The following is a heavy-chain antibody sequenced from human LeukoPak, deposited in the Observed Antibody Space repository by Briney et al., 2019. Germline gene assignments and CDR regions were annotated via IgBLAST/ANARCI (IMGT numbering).Heavy chain of an antibody. CDR3: ATFRGHQLLSPPINWFDP. Sequence: ASVKVSCKASGGTFSSYAISWVRQAPGQGLEWMGGIIPIFGTANYAQKFQGRVTITADESTSTAYMELSSLRSEDTAVYYCATFRGHQLLSPPINWFDPWGQGTLVTVSS. CDR1: GGTFSSYA. CDR2: IIPIFGTA. V-gene: IGHV1-69*13. D-gene: IGHD2-2*01. J-gene: IGHJ5*02.